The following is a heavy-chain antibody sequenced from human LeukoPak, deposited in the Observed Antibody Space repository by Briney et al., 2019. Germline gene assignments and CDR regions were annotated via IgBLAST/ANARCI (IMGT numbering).Heavy chain of an antibody. Sequence: GGSLRLSCGASGFTCSSYGMHWVRQAPGKGLEWVAVISYDGSNKYYADSVKGRFTISRDNSKNTLYLQMNSLRAEDTAVYYCAKDHDSGAVDYWGQGTLVTVSS. CDR3: AKDHDSGAVDY. V-gene: IGHV3-30*18. CDR1: GFTCSSYG. D-gene: IGHD7-27*01. CDR2: ISYDGSNK. J-gene: IGHJ4*02.